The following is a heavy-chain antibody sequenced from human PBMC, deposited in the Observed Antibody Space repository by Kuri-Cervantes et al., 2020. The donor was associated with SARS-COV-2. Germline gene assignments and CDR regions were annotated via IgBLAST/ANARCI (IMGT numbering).Heavy chain of an antibody. CDR3: AKSTRGYSSHLLDS. D-gene: IGHD2-21*01. V-gene: IGHV3-23*01. CDR1: GFSFGGYA. J-gene: IGHJ4*02. Sequence: GGSLRLSCAASGFSFGGYAMSWVRQAPGKGLDWVSAISGSGATTYYADSVRGRFTISRDNSKDSLYLQMNRLRAEDTAVYYCAKSTRGYSSHLLDSWGLGALVTVSS. CDR2: ISGSGATT.